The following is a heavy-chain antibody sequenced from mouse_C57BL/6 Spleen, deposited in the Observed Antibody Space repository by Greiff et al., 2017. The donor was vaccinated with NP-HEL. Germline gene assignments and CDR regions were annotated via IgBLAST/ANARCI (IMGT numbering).Heavy chain of an antibody. J-gene: IGHJ2*01. CDR1: GYTFTSYW. CDR3: AGGRGYFDY. D-gene: IGHD3-3*01. Sequence: QVQLQQSGAELVMPGASVKLSCKASGYTFTSYWLHWVKQRPGPGLEWIGEIDPSARYTNYNQKFKGKSTLTVDKSSSTAYMQLSSLTSEDSAVYYCAGGRGYFDYWGQGTTLTVSS. CDR2: IDPSARYT. V-gene: IGHV1-69*01.